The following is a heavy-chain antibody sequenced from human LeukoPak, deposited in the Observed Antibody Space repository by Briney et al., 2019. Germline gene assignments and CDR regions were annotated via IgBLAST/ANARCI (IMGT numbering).Heavy chain of an antibody. CDR1: GFAVSNNY. J-gene: IGHJ5*02. D-gene: IGHD3-22*01. CDR3: ARARCDTCGYGS. CDR2: IYDGGHT. V-gene: IGHV3-66*02. Sequence: QTGGSLRLSCAASGFAVSNNYMSWVRQAPGKGLEWVAVIYDGGHTDYADSVKGRFTISRDSSKNTLYLQMNSLGPEDTAEYYCARARCDTCGYGSWGQGTLVTVSS.